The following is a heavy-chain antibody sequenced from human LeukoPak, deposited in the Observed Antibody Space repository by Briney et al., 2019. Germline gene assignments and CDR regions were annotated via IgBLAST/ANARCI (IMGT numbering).Heavy chain of an antibody. J-gene: IGHJ6*03. Sequence: PGGSLRLSCAASGFTFSSYWMHWVRQAQGKGLVWVSRINTDGSSTSYADSVKGRFTISRDNAKNTLYLQMNSLRAEDTAVYYCARGYYDFWSSVNYMDVWGKGTTVTVSS. V-gene: IGHV3-74*01. D-gene: IGHD3-3*01. CDR3: ARGYYDFWSSVNYMDV. CDR1: GFTFSSYW. CDR2: INTDGSST.